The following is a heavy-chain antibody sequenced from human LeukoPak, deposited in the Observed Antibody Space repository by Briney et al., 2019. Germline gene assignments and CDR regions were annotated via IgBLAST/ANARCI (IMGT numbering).Heavy chain of an antibody. V-gene: IGHV4-59*01. D-gene: IGHD3-22*01. CDR2: IYYSGST. CDR3: ARSGSYYYDSSGSFFDY. Sequence: SETLSLTCTVSGGSISSYYWSWIRQPPGQGLEWIGYIYYSGSTDYNPSLKSRVTISVDTSKNQFSLKLSSVTAADTAVYYCARSGSYYYDSSGSFFDYWGQGTLVTVSS. CDR1: GGSISSYY. J-gene: IGHJ4*02.